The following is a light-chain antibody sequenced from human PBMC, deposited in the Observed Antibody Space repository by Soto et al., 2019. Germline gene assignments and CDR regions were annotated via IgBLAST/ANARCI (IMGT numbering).Light chain of an antibody. V-gene: IGKV4-1*01. CDR2: WAS. CDR1: QSVLYSSNNKNY. J-gene: IGKJ5*01. Sequence: DIVMTQSPDSLAVSLGERATINCKSSQSVLYSSNNKNYLAWSQQKPGQPPKLLIYWASTRESGVPDRFSGSGSGTDFTLTISSLQAEDVAVYYCQQYYSTPITFGQGTRLEIK. CDR3: QQYYSTPIT.